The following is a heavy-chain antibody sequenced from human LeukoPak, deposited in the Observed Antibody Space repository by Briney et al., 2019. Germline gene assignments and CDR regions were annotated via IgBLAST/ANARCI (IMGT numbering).Heavy chain of an antibody. CDR1: GFSFSSYC. V-gene: IGHV3-23*01. J-gene: IGHJ4*02. CDR3: AKHYYDTSGSFYCFDS. Sequence: GGSLRLSCAASGFSFSSYCMSWVRQAPGKGLEWVSGISGSGGSTHYADSVKGRFTISRDNSKNTLYLQMNSLRPEDTAVYYCAKHYYDTSGSFYCFDSWGQGTLVTVSS. D-gene: IGHD3-22*01. CDR2: ISGSGGST.